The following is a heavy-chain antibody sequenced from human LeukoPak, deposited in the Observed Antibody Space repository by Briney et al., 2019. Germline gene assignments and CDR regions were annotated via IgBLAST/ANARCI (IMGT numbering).Heavy chain of an antibody. D-gene: IGHD3-22*01. Sequence: SETLSLTCTVSGGSLSSYYWSWIRQPAGKGLEWIGRIYTSGSTYYNPSLKSRVTISVDTSKNQFSLKLSSVTAADTAVYYCARIPVYYDSSGYDYYYGMDVWGQGTTVTVSS. V-gene: IGHV4-4*07. J-gene: IGHJ6*02. CDR1: GGSLSSYY. CDR2: IYTSGST. CDR3: ARIPVYYDSSGYDYYYGMDV.